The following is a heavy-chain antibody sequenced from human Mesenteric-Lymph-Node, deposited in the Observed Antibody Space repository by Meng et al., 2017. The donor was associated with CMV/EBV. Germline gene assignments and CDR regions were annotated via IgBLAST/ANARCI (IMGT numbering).Heavy chain of an antibody. Sequence: YGGSFSSYYWSWIRQPPGKGLEWIGEINHSGHPNYNPSLKSRVTISADTSKNQFSLKVNSVTAADTAVYYCASTNYFPSGSHEYFHQWGQGSLVTVSS. CDR2: INHSGHP. J-gene: IGHJ1*01. D-gene: IGHD3-10*01. CDR3: ASTNYFPSGSHEYFHQ. V-gene: IGHV4-34*01. CDR1: GGSFSSYY.